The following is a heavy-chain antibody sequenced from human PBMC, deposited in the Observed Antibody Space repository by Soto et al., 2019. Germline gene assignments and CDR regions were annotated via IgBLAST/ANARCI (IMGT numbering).Heavy chain of an antibody. J-gene: IGHJ4*02. CDR2: IYSGGST. CDR3: ARSLYCTNGKCYSGHFDY. D-gene: IGHD2-8*01. V-gene: IGHV3-53*04. Sequence: GGSLRLSCAASGFTVSSNYMNWVRQAPGKGLEWVSVIYSGGSTYYADSVKGRFPISRHDSKNTLYLQMNSLRAEDTAVYYCARSLYCTNGKCYSGHFDYWGQGTLVTVSS. CDR1: GFTVSSNY.